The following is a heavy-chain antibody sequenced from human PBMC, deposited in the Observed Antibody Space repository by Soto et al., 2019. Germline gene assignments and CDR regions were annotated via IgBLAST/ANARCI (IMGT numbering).Heavy chain of an antibody. CDR2: ISYDGSYK. CDR1: GFTFSNYG. V-gene: IGHV3-30*18. J-gene: IGHJ4*02. D-gene: IGHD7-27*01. Sequence: GGSLRLSCAASGFTFSNYGMHWVRQAPGKGLEWVAVISYDGSYKYYADSVKGRLTISIDNSKNTLYLHMNSLRAEDTAVYYCAKEGRDWGANYFDYWGQGTPVTVSS. CDR3: AKEGRDWGANYFDY.